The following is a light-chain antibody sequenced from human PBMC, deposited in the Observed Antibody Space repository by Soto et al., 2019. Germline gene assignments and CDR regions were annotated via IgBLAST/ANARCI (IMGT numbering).Light chain of an antibody. CDR1: QSVLWSSNHKNY. V-gene: IGKV4-1*01. Sequence: DIVMTQSPDSLAVSPGERATINCKSSQSVLWSSNHKNYLAWCQQKPGQPPKLLIYWASTRESGVPDRFSGSGSGTDFTLTIRSLQPEDVAVYYCQQYYGNPLTFGGGTKVEIK. CDR3: QQYYGNPLT. J-gene: IGKJ4*01. CDR2: WAS.